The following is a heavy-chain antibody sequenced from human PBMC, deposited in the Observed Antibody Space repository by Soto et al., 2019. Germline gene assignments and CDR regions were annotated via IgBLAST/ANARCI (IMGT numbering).Heavy chain of an antibody. Sequence: SVKVSCKXSGGTFSSYAISWVRQAPGQGLEWMGGIIPIFGTANYAQKFQGRVTITADESTSTAYMELSSLRSEDTAVYYCARAAIVVVPAALYYYYGMDVWGQGTTVTVSS. CDR3: ARAAIVVVPAALYYYYGMDV. CDR1: GGTFSSYA. J-gene: IGHJ6*02. V-gene: IGHV1-69*13. D-gene: IGHD2-2*01. CDR2: IIPIFGTA.